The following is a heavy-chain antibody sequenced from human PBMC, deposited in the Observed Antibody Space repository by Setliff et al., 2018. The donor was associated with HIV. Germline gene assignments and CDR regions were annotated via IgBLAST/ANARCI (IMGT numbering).Heavy chain of an antibody. CDR2: SIPVFGTV. CDR3: ARDSHCSGPSCYSGGQFFDY. D-gene: IGHD2-15*01. CDR1: GGTFSGFA. V-gene: IGHV1-69*13. Sequence: ASVKVSCKAPGGTFSGFAFSWVRQAPGQGFEWMGGSIPVFGTVNYAQKFLGRATMTADESTNTSYMELTSLRSEDTAVYFCARDSHCSGPSCYSGGQFFDYWGQGTLVTVSS. J-gene: IGHJ4*02.